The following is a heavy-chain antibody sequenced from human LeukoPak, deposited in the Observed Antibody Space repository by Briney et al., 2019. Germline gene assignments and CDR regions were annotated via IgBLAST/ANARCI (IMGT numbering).Heavy chain of an antibody. D-gene: IGHD3-22*01. CDR3: ARDLMVGYYYDSSGYS. CDR1: GFTFSSYA. V-gene: IGHV3-48*04. Sequence: GGSLRLSCAASGFTFSSYAMSWVRQAPGKGLEWVSYISSSSSTIYYADSVKGRFTISRDNAKNSLYLQMNSLRAEDTAVYYCARDLMVGYYYDSSGYSWGQGTLVTVSS. CDR2: ISSSSSTI. J-gene: IGHJ4*02.